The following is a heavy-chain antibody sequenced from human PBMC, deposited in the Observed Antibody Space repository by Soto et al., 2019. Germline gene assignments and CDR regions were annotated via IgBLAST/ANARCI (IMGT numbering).Heavy chain of an antibody. CDR2: ISYDVSNK. CDR3: AKDRQPLYYHYGMDV. J-gene: IGHJ6*02. D-gene: IGHD6-13*01. V-gene: IGHV3-30*18. Sequence: GESLRLSCAASGFTFSSFGMHWVRQPPGKGLGWVAVISYDVSNKYYGDSGKGRLTISRNKSKNTLYLHMNSLRAEYTAVYYCAKDRQPLYYHYGMDVCGQGTTVTVSS. CDR1: GFTFSSFG.